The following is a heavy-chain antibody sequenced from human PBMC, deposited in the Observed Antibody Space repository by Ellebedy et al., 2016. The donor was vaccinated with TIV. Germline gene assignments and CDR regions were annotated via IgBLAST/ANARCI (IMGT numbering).Heavy chain of an antibody. CDR3: ARGSDAFDI. CDR1: GFTFSSFS. Sequence: GESLKISCAASGFTFSSFSMNWVRQAPGKGLESISYISSSSDTIYYADSWKGRFTVSRDNARKSMYLQMDSLRPEDTAVYYCARGSDAFDIWGQGTMVTVSS. CDR2: ISSSSDTI. J-gene: IGHJ3*02. V-gene: IGHV3-48*04.